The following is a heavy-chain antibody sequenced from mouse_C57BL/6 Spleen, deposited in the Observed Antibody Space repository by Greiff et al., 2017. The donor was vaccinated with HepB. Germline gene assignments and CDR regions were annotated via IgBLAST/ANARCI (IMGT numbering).Heavy chain of an antibody. CDR3: ARWYYGSSYGYWYFDV. Sequence: QVQLQQPGAELVMPGASVKLSCKASGYTFTSYWMHWVKQRPGQGLEWIGEIDPSDSYTNYNQKFKGKSTLTVDKSSSTAYMQLSSLTSEDSAVYYCARWYYGSSYGYWYFDVWGTGTTVTVSS. D-gene: IGHD1-1*01. CDR2: IDPSDSYT. V-gene: IGHV1-69*01. CDR1: GYTFTSYW. J-gene: IGHJ1*03.